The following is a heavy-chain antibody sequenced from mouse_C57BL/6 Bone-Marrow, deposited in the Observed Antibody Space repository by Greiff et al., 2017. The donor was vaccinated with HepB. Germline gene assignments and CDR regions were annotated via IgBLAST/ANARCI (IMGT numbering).Heavy chain of an antibody. V-gene: IGHV1-63*01. CDR1: GYTFTNYW. CDR3: ARKGTAQAYYYAMDY. Sequence: VQLQQSGAELVRPGTSVKMSCKASGYTFTNYWIGWAKQRPGHGLEWIGDIYPGGGYTNYNEKFKGKATLTADKSSSTAYMQFSSLTSEDSAIYYCARKGTAQAYYYAMDYWGQGTSVTVSS. D-gene: IGHD3-1*01. J-gene: IGHJ4*01. CDR2: IYPGGGYT.